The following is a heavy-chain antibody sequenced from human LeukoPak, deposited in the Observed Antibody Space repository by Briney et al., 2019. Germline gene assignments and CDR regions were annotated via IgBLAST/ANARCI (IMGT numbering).Heavy chain of an antibody. D-gene: IGHD4-17*01. Sequence: GGSLRLSCAASGFTFGSYAMSWVRPAPGKGLEWVSTISGSGGSTYYADSVKGRFTISRDNSKNTLYLRMSSLRAVDTAIYYCAKDPTAYGDYYFDYWGQGTLVTVSS. V-gene: IGHV3-23*01. CDR2: ISGSGGST. J-gene: IGHJ4*02. CDR3: AKDPTAYGDYYFDY. CDR1: GFTFGSYA.